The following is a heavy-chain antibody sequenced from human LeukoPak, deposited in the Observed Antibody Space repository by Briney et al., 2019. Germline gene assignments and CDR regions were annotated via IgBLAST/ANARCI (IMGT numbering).Heavy chain of an antibody. J-gene: IGHJ1*01. V-gene: IGHV4-4*07. Sequence: KPSETLSLTCTVSGTSISSHNWSWIRQPAGKGLEWIGRFYTSGSTHYSPSLKSRVTLSVDTSNNQFSLKLNSVTAADTAIYYCARDQGIALAGITHWGQGTLVTVSS. CDR3: ARDQGIALAGITH. CDR2: FYTSGST. D-gene: IGHD6-19*01. CDR1: GTSISSHN.